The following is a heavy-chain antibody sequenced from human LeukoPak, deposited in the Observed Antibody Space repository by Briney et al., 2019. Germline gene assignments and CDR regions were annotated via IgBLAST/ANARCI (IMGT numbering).Heavy chain of an antibody. CDR2: IYYSGST. V-gene: IGHV4-39*07. D-gene: IGHD4-17*01. CDR3: ARAWMTTWGSGAFDI. CDR1: GGSISSSSYY. J-gene: IGHJ3*02. Sequence: SETLSLTFTVSGGSISSSSYYWGWIRQPPGKGLEWIGSIYYSGSTYYNPSLKSRVTISVDTSKNQFSLKLSSVTAADTAVYYCARAWMTTWGSGAFDIWGQGTMVTVSS.